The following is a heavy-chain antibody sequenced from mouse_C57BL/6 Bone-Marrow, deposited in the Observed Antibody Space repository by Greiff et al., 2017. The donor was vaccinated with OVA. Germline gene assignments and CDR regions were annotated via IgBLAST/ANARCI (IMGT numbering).Heavy chain of an antibody. CDR1: GYTFTSYG. CDR2: IYLGNGYT. V-gene: IGHV1-58*01. CDR3: ALYYYGLWYFDV. D-gene: IGHD1-1*01. J-gene: IGHJ1*03. Sequence: SGAELVRPGSSVKMSCKTSGYTFTSYGINWVKQRPGQGLEWIGYIYLGNGYTEYNEKFKGKATLTSDTSSSTAYMQLSSLTSEDSAIYFCALYYYGLWYFDVWGTGTTVTVSS.